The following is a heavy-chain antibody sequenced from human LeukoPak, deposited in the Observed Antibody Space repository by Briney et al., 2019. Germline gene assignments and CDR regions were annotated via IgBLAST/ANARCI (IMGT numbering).Heavy chain of an antibody. CDR2: INPNSGGT. Sequence: GASVKVSCKASGYTFTGYYMHWVRQAPGQGLEWMGRINPNSGGTNYAQKFQGRVTITRNTSISTAYMELSSLRSEDTAVYYCARGVNWGSYRYGSYYFDYWGQGTLVTVSS. D-gene: IGHD3-16*02. CDR1: GYTFTGYY. J-gene: IGHJ4*02. V-gene: IGHV1-2*06. CDR3: ARGVNWGSYRYGSYYFDY.